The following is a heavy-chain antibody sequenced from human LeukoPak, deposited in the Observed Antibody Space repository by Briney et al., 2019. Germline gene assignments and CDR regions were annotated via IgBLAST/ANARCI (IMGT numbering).Heavy chain of an antibody. CDR2: ISFDGSNK. J-gene: IGHJ4*02. D-gene: IGHD2-15*01. Sequence: GRSLRLSCAVSGFTFSSCGMHWVRQAPGKGLGWGALISFDGSNKYYADSVKGRFTISRDNSKNKLYLQMNSLRAEDTAVYYCASMVVALCWGQGTLVTVSS. CDR3: ASMVVALC. V-gene: IGHV3-30*03. CDR1: GFTFSSCG.